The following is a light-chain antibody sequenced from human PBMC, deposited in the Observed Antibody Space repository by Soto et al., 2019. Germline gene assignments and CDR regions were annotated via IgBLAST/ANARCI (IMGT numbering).Light chain of an antibody. V-gene: IGLV2-11*01. CDR1: SSDVGGYNY. J-gene: IGLJ2*01. Sequence: QSALTQPRSVSGSPGQSVTISCTGTSSDVGGYNYVSWYQQHPGKAPKLMIYDVSKRPSGVPDRLSGSKSGNTASLTISGLQAEDEADYYCCSYAGSYTSRVFGGGTQLTVL. CDR2: DVS. CDR3: CSYAGSYTSRV.